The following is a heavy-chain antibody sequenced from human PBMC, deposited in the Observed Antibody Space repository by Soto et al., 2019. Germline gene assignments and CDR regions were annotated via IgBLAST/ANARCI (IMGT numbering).Heavy chain of an antibody. Sequence: QVQLVQSGAEVKKPGSSVKVSCKASGGTFSSYAISWVRQAPGQGLEWMGGIITIFGTANYAQKFQGRVTITAAESTSPAYMELRSLRSEDTAVYDCASSSSSSVYYYYYGMDVWGQGTTVTVSS. J-gene: IGHJ6*02. CDR1: GGTFSSYA. CDR2: IITIFGTA. V-gene: IGHV1-69*01. D-gene: IGHD6-6*01. CDR3: ASSSSSSVYYYYYGMDV.